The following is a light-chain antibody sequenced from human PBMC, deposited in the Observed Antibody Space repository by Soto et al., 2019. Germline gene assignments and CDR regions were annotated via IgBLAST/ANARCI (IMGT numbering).Light chain of an antibody. Sequence: THPPFTFFVFQGNRAPLYVGPVKVVGKFLAGYQQTPGQPPRLLIYAASSRVLGVPARFTGSGSGTDFTLTISAVQSEDAAIYYCQQYDHWPPYSFGQGTRLEI. CDR3: QQYDHWPPYS. V-gene: IGKV3-15*01. CDR1: KVVGKF. J-gene: IGKJ2*01. CDR2: AAS.